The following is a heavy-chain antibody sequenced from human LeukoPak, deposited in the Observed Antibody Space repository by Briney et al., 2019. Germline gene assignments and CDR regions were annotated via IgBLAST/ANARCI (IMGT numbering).Heavy chain of an antibody. D-gene: IGHD5-18*01. V-gene: IGHV3-7*01. CDR2: INQDGSEK. J-gene: IGHJ4*02. CDR3: XXARYSYGYWAYFDY. CDR1: GFTFSSYW. Sequence: GGSLRLSCAASGFTFSSYWMSWVRQAPGKGLEWVANINQDGSEKYYVDSVKGRFTISRDNAKNSLYLQMNSLRAEDTAVYYXXXARYSYGYWAYFDYWGQGTLVTVSS.